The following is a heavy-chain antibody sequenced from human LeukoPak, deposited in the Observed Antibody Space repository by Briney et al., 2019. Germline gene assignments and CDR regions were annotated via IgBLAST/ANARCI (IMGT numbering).Heavy chain of an antibody. CDR3: ARDPESIAARPLWFDP. CDR1: GDSVSSNSAA. D-gene: IGHD6-6*01. J-gene: IGHJ5*02. Sequence: SQTLSLTCAISGDSVSSNSAAWNWIRQSPSRGLEWLGRTYYRSKWYNDYAVSVKSRITINPDTSKNQFSLQLNSVTPEDTAVYYCARDPESIAARPLWFDPWGQGTLDTVSS. V-gene: IGHV6-1*01. CDR2: TYYRSKWYN.